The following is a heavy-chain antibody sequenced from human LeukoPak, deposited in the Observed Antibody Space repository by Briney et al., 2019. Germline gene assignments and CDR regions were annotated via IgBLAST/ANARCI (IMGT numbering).Heavy chain of an antibody. J-gene: IGHJ5*02. Sequence: GGSLRLSCAASGFTFSTYSMNWVRQAPGKGLEWVSYISTSSSTIYYADSVKGRFTISRDNAKNTLYLQMNSLRAEDTAVYYCTKSNWFDPWAREPWSPSPQ. CDR2: ISTSSSTI. V-gene: IGHV3-48*04. CDR3: TKSNWFDP. CDR1: GFTFSTYS.